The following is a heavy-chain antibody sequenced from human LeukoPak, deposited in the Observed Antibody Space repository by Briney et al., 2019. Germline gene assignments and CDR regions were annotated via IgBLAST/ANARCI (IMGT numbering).Heavy chain of an antibody. Sequence: GGSLRLSCAASGFTFSDHGIHWVRHAPGKGLEWVAIIYYDGKNKYYADSAKGRFTISRDNPKNTAYLQMNSLSGDDSGVYYCSRGGWPTAGTPRMDVWGQGTTVIVSS. J-gene: IGHJ6*02. CDR1: GFTFSDHG. CDR2: IYYDGKNK. V-gene: IGHV3-33*01. CDR3: SRGGWPTAGTPRMDV. D-gene: IGHD6-13*01.